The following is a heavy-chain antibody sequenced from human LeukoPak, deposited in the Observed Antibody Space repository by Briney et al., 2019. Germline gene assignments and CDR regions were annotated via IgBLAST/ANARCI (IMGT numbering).Heavy chain of an antibody. CDR1: GFTFSKFE. D-gene: IGHD4-17*01. Sequence: GGSLRLSCVASGFTFSKFEMNWVRQAPGKGLECVSYIGSGGRTYYYADSVEGRFTMSRDNARNSLYLQMNSLRAEDTAVYYCARGQGDYGGNWFDPWGQGTLVTVSS. J-gene: IGHJ5*02. CDR3: ARGQGDYGGNWFDP. V-gene: IGHV3-48*03. CDR2: IGSGGRTY.